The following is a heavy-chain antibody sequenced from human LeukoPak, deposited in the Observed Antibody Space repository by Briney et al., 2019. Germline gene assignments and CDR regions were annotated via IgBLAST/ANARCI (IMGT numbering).Heavy chain of an antibody. Sequence: GGSLRLSCAASGFTFSSYSMNWVRQAPGKGLEWVSYISSGSRTIYYADAVNGRFTISIDNAKNSLYLQINSQRAEDTAVYYCARDASRIAVAGYYYYGMDAWGQGTTAPVS. D-gene: IGHD6-19*01. J-gene: IGHJ6*02. CDR1: GFTFSSYS. V-gene: IGHV3-48*01. CDR2: ISSGSRTI. CDR3: ARDASRIAVAGYYYYGMDA.